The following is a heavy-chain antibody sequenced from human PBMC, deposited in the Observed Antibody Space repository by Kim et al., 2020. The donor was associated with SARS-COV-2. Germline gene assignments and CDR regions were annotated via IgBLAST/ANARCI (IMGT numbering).Heavy chain of an antibody. V-gene: IGHV4-31*03. CDR3: AGEMDRDKTFDP. D-gene: IGHD2-2*03. Sequence: SETLSLTCTVSGGSISSGGYYWSWIRPHPGKGLEWIGYIYYSGSTYFNPTLKSSVTISVDTTQNQFTLKLSSVTAADTSVYYCAGEMDRDKTFDPWGQGTLVTVSS. J-gene: IGHJ5*02. CDR2: IYYSGST. CDR1: GGSISSGGYY.